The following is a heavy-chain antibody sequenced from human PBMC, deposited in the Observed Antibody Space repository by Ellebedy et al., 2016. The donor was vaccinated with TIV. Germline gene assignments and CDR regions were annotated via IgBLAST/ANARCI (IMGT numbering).Heavy chain of an antibody. Sequence: GGSLRLSXAASGFTFSDYYMTWIRQAPGKGLEWVSHISGSSTYRTYADSVKGRFTISRDNSKNTLYLQMNSLRAEDTAVYYCGRGSTGNYYAMDVWGQGTTVTVSS. D-gene: IGHD1-1*01. CDR2: ISGSSTYR. CDR3: GRGSTGNYYAMDV. CDR1: GFTFSDYY. J-gene: IGHJ6*02. V-gene: IGHV3-11*05.